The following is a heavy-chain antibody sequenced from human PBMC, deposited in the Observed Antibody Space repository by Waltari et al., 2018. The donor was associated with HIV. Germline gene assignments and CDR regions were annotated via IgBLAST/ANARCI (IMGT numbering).Heavy chain of an antibody. CDR1: GFRFRDYN. CDR2: IGSLQNFI. CDR3: ARGPSSGWSWFDP. Sequence: EVRMLESGGGLVRPGGSRRLSCAASGFRFRDYNMNWVRQGPGKGLEWVASIGSLQNFIHYADSVKGRFTVSRDNAKNSLYLQMNSLTAEDTAVYYCARGPSSGWSWFDPWGQGTLVTVSS. V-gene: IGHV3-21*01. D-gene: IGHD6-19*01. J-gene: IGHJ5*02.